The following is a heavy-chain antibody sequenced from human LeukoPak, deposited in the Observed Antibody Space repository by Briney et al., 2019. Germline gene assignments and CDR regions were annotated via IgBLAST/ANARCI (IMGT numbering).Heavy chain of an antibody. J-gene: IGHJ3*02. CDR3: ARGYTSANDYVFDI. CDR1: GDSINSYY. D-gene: IGHD3-22*01. Sequence: SQTLSLTCTVSGDSINSYYWSWIRQPPGKRREWIGYISYSGSTNYKPSLRSRVTMAVDTSRNQFSLKLSSVTAADTALYYCARGYTSANDYVFDIWGRGTMVTVSS. V-gene: IGHV4-59*01. CDR2: ISYSGST.